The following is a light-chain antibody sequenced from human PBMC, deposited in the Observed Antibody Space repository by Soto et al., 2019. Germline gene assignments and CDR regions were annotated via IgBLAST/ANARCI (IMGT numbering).Light chain of an antibody. CDR3: QHYVTSLTT. V-gene: IGKV3-20*01. CDR1: QSVSSSD. CDR2: GTS. J-gene: IGKJ1*01. Sequence: EIVLTQSPGTVSLSPGERATLSCRASQSVSSSDLAWYQHKPGQSPKLLIYGTSSRATGVPDRFSGSGSGTGFTLTISRLEPEDFAVYYCQHYVTSLTTFGQGTKVDIK.